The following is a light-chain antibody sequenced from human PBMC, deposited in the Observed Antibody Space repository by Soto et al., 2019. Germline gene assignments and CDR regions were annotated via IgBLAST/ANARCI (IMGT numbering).Light chain of an antibody. CDR1: QSVNSN. J-gene: IGKJ1*01. Sequence: ETVMTQSPDTLSVSPGERATLSCRASQSVNSNLAWYQQKPGQAPRLLIFGASIRATGLPDRFSGSGSGTDFTLTITRLEPEESAVYHCQQYGSSPTTFGQGTKVDIK. CDR2: GAS. CDR3: QQYGSSPTT. V-gene: IGKV3-20*01.